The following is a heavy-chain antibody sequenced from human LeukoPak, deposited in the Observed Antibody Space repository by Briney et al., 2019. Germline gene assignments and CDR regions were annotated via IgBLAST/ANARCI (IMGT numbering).Heavy chain of an antibody. J-gene: IGHJ5*02. CDR3: AKGQSSSWYNWFDP. CDR2: IWYDGSNK. Sequence: GRSLRLSCAASGFTFSSYGMHWVRQAPGKGLEWVAVIWYDGSNKYYADSVKGRFTISRDNSKNTLYLQMNSLRAEDTAVYYCAKGQSSSWYNWFDPWGQGTLVTVSS. CDR1: GFTFSSYG. V-gene: IGHV3-33*06. D-gene: IGHD6-13*01.